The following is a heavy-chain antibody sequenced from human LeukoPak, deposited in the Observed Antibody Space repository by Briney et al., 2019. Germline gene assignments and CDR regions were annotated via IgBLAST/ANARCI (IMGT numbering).Heavy chain of an antibody. D-gene: IGHD6-19*01. Sequence: SETLSFTCTVSGYSISSGYHWGWIRQPPGKGLEWIGTIYHSGSTYYNPSLKSRVTISVDTSKNQFSLKLSSVTAADTAVYYCARDRGGSSGFYYFDYWGQGTLVTVSS. J-gene: IGHJ4*02. V-gene: IGHV4-38-2*02. CDR2: IYHSGST. CDR1: GYSISSGYH. CDR3: ARDRGGSSGFYYFDY.